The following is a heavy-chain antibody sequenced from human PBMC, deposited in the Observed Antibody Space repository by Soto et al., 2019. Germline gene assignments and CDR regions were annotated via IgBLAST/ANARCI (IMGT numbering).Heavy chain of an antibody. CDR2: TYYRSKWYN. D-gene: IGHD6-19*01. V-gene: IGHV6-1*01. CDR3: ARDVAVAGTPCYFDY. CDR1: GGSVSSYY. Sequence: SETLSLTCTVSGGSVSSYYWSWIRQSPSRGLEWLGRTYYRSKWYNDYAVSVKSRITINPDTSKNQFSLQLNSVTPEDTAVYYCARDVAVAGTPCYFDYWGQGTLVTVSS. J-gene: IGHJ4*02.